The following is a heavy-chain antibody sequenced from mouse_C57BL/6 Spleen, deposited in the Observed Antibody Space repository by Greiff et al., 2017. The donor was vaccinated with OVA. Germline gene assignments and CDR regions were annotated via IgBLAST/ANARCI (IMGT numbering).Heavy chain of an antibody. J-gene: IGHJ2*01. Sequence: EVQVVESEGGLVQPGSSMKLSCTASGFTFSDYYMAWVRQVPEKGLEWVANINYDGSSTYYLDSLKSRFIISRDNAKNILYLQMSSLKSEDTATYYCARVRSNLVGVYFDYWGQGTTLTVSS. CDR3: ARVRSNLVGVYFDY. CDR1: GFTFSDYY. V-gene: IGHV5-16*01. CDR2: INYDGSST. D-gene: IGHD2-5*01.